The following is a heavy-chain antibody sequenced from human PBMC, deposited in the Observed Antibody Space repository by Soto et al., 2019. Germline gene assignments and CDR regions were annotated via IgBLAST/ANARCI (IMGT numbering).Heavy chain of an antibody. CDR3: AREGGESSDGLYYFDS. Sequence: PSETLSLTCTVSGCSNSSDNYWSWIRQPPGKGLEWIGHIYYSGNTDYNPSLKSRLAISIDTSKNQFSLKLSSVTAADTAVYFCAREGGESSDGLYYFDSWGQGSLVTVSS. D-gene: IGHD3-16*01. CDR2: IYYSGNT. J-gene: IGHJ4*02. V-gene: IGHV4-30-4*01. CDR1: GCSNSSDNY.